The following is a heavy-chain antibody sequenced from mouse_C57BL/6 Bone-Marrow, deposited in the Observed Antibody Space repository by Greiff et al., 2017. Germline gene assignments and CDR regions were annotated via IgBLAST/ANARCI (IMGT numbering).Heavy chain of an antibody. CDR1: GYTFTSYW. V-gene: IGHV1-59*01. CDR3: ARGLLAWFAY. Sequence: VQLQQPGAELVRPGTSVKLSCKASGYTFTSYWMHWVTQRPGQGLEWIGVIDPSDSYTNYNQKFKGKATLTVDTSSSTAYMQLSSLTSEDSAVYYCARGLLAWFAYGGQGTLVTVSA. CDR2: IDPSDSYT. D-gene: IGHD2-3*01. J-gene: IGHJ3*01.